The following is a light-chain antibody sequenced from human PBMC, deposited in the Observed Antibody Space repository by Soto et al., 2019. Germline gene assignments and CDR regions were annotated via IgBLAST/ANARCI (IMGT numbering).Light chain of an antibody. CDR2: EVS. V-gene: IGLV2-14*01. Sequence: QSALTQPASVSGSPGQSITISCTGTSRDVGGYNYVSWYQQHPGKAPKLMIYEVSNRPSGVSNRFSGSKSGNTASLTISGLQAEDEADYYCSSYASSSTLGFGGGTQLTVL. CDR1: SRDVGGYNY. CDR3: SSYASSSTLG. J-gene: IGLJ2*01.